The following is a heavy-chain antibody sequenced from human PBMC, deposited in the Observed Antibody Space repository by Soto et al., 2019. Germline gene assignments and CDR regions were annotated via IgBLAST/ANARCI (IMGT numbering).Heavy chain of an antibody. CDR2: ISGYNGNT. CDR1: GYTFTSSG. Sequence: QVQLVQSGAEVKKPGASVKVSCKASGYTFTSSGISWVRQDPGQGLEWMGWISGYNGNTNYAQKFQGRVTMTSDTSTSTAYMELRSLRSNDTAVHFCARAASSAVSLFDSWGQGTLVTVSS. CDR3: ARAASSAVSLFDS. J-gene: IGHJ4*02. V-gene: IGHV1-18*01. D-gene: IGHD4-17*01.